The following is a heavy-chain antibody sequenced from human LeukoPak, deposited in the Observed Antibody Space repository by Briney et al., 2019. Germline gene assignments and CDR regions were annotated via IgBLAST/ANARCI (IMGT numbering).Heavy chain of an antibody. Sequence: GGSLRLSCAASGFAFSSYSMNWVRQAPGKGLEWVSSISSSSSYIYYADSVKGRFTISRDNAKNSLYLQMNSLRAEDTAVYYCAREPYYYDSSGYPEVYFDYWGQGTLVTVSS. V-gene: IGHV3-21*01. CDR3: AREPYYYDSSGYPEVYFDY. CDR2: ISSSSSYI. D-gene: IGHD3-22*01. J-gene: IGHJ4*02. CDR1: GFAFSSYS.